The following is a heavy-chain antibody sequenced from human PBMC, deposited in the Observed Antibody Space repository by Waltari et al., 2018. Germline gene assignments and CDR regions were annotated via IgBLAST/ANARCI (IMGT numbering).Heavy chain of an antibody. V-gene: IGHV4-38-2*02. CDR3: ARERNYDIATGHLGYFDY. Sequence: QVQLQESGPGLVKPSETLSLTCTVSGYSISSRYYWGWIRQPPGKGLEGIGNIYHSGTTSYNPAIKSRVTISQDTSKNQLSLRLSSVTAADTAVYYCARERNYDIATGHLGYFDYWGQGALVTVSS. CDR1: GYSISSRYY. J-gene: IGHJ4*02. D-gene: IGHD3-9*01. CDR2: IYHSGTT.